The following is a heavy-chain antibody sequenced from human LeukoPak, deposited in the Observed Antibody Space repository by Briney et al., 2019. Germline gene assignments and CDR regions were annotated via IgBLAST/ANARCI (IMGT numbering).Heavy chain of an antibody. J-gene: IGHJ4*02. CDR2: ITDSGGST. V-gene: IGHV3-23*01. CDR1: GFTFSSYA. Sequence: GGSLRPSCATSGFTFSSYAMSWVRQVPGKGLEWVSAITDSGGSTIYTDSVKGRFTIPRDNSKNTLYLQMNSLRTEDTAVYYCAKRIGYNYGHFDYWGQGTLVTVSS. D-gene: IGHD5-18*01. CDR3: AKRIGYNYGHFDY.